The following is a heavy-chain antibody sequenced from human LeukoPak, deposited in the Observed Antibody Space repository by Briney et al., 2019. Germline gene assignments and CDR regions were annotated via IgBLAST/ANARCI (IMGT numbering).Heavy chain of an antibody. CDR3: ARSNNAFDY. V-gene: IGHV3-33*01. Sequence: GGSLRLSCAASGFTFSTYGMNWVRQAPDKGLEWVAVIWHGGSEKYYADSVKDRFTISRDNSKNTLYLQMNSLRAEDTAVYFCARSNNAFDYWGQGSLVTVSS. CDR1: GFTFSTYG. D-gene: IGHD1/OR15-1a*01. J-gene: IGHJ4*02. CDR2: IWHGGSEK.